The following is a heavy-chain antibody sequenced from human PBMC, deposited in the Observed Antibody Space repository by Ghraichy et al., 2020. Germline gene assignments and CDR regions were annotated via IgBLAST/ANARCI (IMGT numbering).Heavy chain of an antibody. CDR3: ARFVTDSSNWFGWFDP. J-gene: IGHJ5*02. CDR1: GFSLNTRGVA. D-gene: IGHD6-13*01. Sequence: SGPTLVKPTQTLTLTCSFSGFSLNTRGVAVGWIRQPPGKALEWLAVIYWDDDQRYSPSLQSRLAITMDTSENQVVLTMTNMDPLDTATYYCARFVTDSSNWFGWFDPWGQGTLVTVSS. CDR2: IYWDDDQ. V-gene: IGHV2-5*02.